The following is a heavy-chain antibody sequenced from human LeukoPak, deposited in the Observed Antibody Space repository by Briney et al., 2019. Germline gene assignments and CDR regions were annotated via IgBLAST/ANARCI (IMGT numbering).Heavy chain of an antibody. CDR1: GYTFTGYY. CDR2: ISAYNGNT. Sequence: GASVKVSCKASGYTFTGYYMHWVRQAPGQGLEWMGWISAYNGNTNYAQKLQGRVTMTTDTSTSTAYMELRSLRSDDTAVYYCARTDWNYGGWFDYWGLGTLVTVSS. J-gene: IGHJ4*02. CDR3: ARTDWNYGGWFDY. D-gene: IGHD1-7*01. V-gene: IGHV1-18*04.